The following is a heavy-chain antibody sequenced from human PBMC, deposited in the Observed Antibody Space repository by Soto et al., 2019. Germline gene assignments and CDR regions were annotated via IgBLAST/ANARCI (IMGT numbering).Heavy chain of an antibody. V-gene: IGHV1-2*02. J-gene: IGHJ4*02. CDR3: ARDIVVVPAAPTCFDY. CDR2: INPNSGGT. Sequence: ASLKVYCKTSGYTFTGYYMHWVRQDTGQGLEWMGWINPNSGGTNYAQKFQGRVTMTRDTSISTAYMELSRLRSDDTAVYYCARDIVVVPAAPTCFDYWGQGTLVTVSS. D-gene: IGHD2-2*01. CDR1: GYTFTGYY.